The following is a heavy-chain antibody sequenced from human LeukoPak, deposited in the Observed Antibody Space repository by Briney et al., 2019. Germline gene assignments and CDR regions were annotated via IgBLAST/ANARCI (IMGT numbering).Heavy chain of an antibody. Sequence: GRSLRLSCAASGFTFSSYAMHWVRQAPGKGLEWVAVVSYDGSNKYYADSVKGRFTISRDNSKNTLYLQMNSLRAEDTAVYYCARVQVAALAPADYWGQGTLVTVSS. CDR3: ARVQVAALAPADY. D-gene: IGHD6-13*01. J-gene: IGHJ4*02. V-gene: IGHV3-30-3*01. CDR1: GFTFSSYA. CDR2: VSYDGSNK.